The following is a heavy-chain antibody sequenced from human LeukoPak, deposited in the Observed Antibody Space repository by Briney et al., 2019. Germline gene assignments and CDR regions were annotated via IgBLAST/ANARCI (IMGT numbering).Heavy chain of an antibody. J-gene: IGHJ4*02. CDR3: ARLASTMIVVVNKVGDY. V-gene: IGHV4-39*01. CDR1: GGSISSSSYY. CDR2: IYYSGST. Sequence: PSETLSLTCTVSGGSISSSSYYWGWIRQPPGKGLEWIGSIYYSGSTYYNPSLKSRVTISVDTSKNQFSLKLSSVTAADTAVYYCARLASTMIVVVNKVGDYWGQGTLVTVSS. D-gene: IGHD3-22*01.